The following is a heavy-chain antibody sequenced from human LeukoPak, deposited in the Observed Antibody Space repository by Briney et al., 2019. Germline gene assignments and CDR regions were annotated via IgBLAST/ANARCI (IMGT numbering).Heavy chain of an antibody. V-gene: IGHV4-59*11. CDR2: MYDSEKT. Sequence: SETLSLTCTVSGVSITSHYWSRIRQPPGKGLEWIGYMYDSEKTKDNLSFKSRSTLSADTSKNQFSLRLSSVTAEDTAVYYCATIKRGSIYGYFDFWGQGILVTVSS. CDR1: GVSITSHY. J-gene: IGHJ4*02. D-gene: IGHD5-18*01. CDR3: ATIKRGSIYGYFDF.